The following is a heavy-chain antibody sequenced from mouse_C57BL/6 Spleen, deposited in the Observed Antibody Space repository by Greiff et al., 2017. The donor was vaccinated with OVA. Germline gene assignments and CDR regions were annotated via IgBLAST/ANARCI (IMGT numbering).Heavy chain of an antibody. Sequence: LQESGAELVRPGASVTLSCKASGYTFTDYEMHWVKQTPVHGLEWIGAIDPETGGTAYNQKFKGKAILTADKSSSTAYMELRSLTSEDSAVYYCTRVYYDYDVGAMDYWGQGTSVTVSS. CDR2: IDPETGGT. J-gene: IGHJ4*01. D-gene: IGHD2-4*01. CDR3: TRVYYDYDVGAMDY. CDR1: GYTFTDYE. V-gene: IGHV1-15*01.